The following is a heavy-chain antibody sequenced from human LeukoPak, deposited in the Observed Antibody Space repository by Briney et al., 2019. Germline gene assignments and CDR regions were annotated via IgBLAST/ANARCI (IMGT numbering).Heavy chain of an antibody. CDR2: IYYSGST. CDR1: GGSISNNY. CDR3: ASHKGF. V-gene: IGHV4-59*01. Sequence: SETLSLTCTVSGGSISNNYWSWFRQPPGKGLEWIGYIYYSGSTNYNPSLKSRVTISVDTSKSQFSLKLSSVTAADAAVYYCASHKGFWGQGTLVTVSS. J-gene: IGHJ4*02.